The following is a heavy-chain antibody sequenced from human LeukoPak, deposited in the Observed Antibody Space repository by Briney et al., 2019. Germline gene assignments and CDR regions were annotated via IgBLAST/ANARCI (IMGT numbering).Heavy chain of an antibody. D-gene: IGHD6-13*01. Sequence: PGGSLRLSCVASGFTFGKYWMSWVRQAPGKGLEWVSYISSSSSTVYYADSVKGRFTISRDNAKNSLYLQMNSLRDEDTAVYYCARAEPYSSSWFASFDYWGQGTLVTVSS. CDR3: ARAEPYSSSWFASFDY. CDR2: ISSSSSTV. J-gene: IGHJ4*02. CDR1: GFTFGKYW. V-gene: IGHV3-48*02.